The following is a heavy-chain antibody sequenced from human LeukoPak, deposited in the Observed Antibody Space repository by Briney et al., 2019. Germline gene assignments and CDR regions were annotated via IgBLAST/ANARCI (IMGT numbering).Heavy chain of an antibody. V-gene: IGHV3-74*01. Sequence: GGSLRLSCAASGFTFSSYWMHWVRQAPGKGLVWVPRINSDGSSTSYADSVKGRFTISRDNAKNTLYLQMNSLRAEDTAVYYCARDSPPIAVSRGLAVDYWGQGTLVTVSS. D-gene: IGHD6-19*01. J-gene: IGHJ4*02. CDR3: ARDSPPIAVSRGLAVDY. CDR2: INSDGSST. CDR1: GFTFSSYW.